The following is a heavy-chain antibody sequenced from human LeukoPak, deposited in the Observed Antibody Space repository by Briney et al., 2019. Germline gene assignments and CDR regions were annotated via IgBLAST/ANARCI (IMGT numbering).Heavy chain of an antibody. CDR3: ARVYYGSGSPQYFQH. Sequence: PGGSLRLSCAASGFTVSTNYMSWVRQAPGKGLEWISYISSSSTTIYYADSVKGRFTISRDNAKNSLYLQMNSLRAEDTAVYYCARVYYGSGSPQYFQHWGQGTLVTVSS. V-gene: IGHV3-48*04. J-gene: IGHJ1*01. CDR1: GFTVSTNY. D-gene: IGHD3-10*01. CDR2: ISSSSTTI.